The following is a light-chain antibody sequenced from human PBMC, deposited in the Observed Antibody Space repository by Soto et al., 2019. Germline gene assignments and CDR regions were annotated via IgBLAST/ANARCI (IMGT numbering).Light chain of an antibody. V-gene: IGLV2-8*01. CDR2: EVT. CDR1: SRDVAGSDY. CDR3: SSFARGDNPHVL. J-gene: IGLJ2*01. Sequence: QSALTQPPSASGSPGQSVTISCTGTSRDVAGSDYVSWYQQHPGKAPKLIIYEVTKRPAGVPDRFSGSKSGNTASLTVSGLQADDESYYYCSSFARGDNPHVLFGGGTKLTVL.